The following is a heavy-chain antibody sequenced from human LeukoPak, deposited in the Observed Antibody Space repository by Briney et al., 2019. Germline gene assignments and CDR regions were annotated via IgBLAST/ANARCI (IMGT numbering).Heavy chain of an antibody. CDR2: VNESGGT. D-gene: IGHD3-10*01. J-gene: IGHJ4*02. Sequence: SETLSLTCAVYIDSFSNYHWNWIRQTPAKGMEWIGEVNESGGTNISPSLRSRVILSVDTSKNQFSLKLISVTVADTAVYYCARHGRFGYYYGSGSYFDYWGQGTLVTVSS. V-gene: IGHV4-34*01. CDR1: IDSFSNYH. CDR3: ARHGRFGYYYGSGSYFDY.